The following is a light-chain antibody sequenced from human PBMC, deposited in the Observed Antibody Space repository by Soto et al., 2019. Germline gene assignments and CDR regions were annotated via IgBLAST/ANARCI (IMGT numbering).Light chain of an antibody. CDR3: QQPYT. CDR1: QSVSSY. Sequence: EIVLTQSPATLSLSPGERATLSCMASQSVSSYLAWYQQKPGQAPRLLIYDASNSATGIPARFSGSGSGTDFTLTISSLEPEDFAVYYCQQPYTFGQGTKLEIK. V-gene: IGKV3-11*01. J-gene: IGKJ2*01. CDR2: DAS.